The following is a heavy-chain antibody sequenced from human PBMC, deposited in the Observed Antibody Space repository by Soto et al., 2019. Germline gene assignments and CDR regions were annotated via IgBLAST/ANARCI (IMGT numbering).Heavy chain of an antibody. CDR1: GGSISSYY. D-gene: IGHD1-1*01. CDR2: IYYSGST. CDR3: ARVGTGTTLDY. V-gene: IGHV4-59*01. Sequence: QVQLQESGPGLVKPSETLSLTCTVSGGSISSYYWSWIRQPPGKGLEWIVYIYYSGSTNYNPSLKSRVTISVDTSKNQFSLKLSSVTAADTAMYYCARVGTGTTLDYWGQGTLGTVSS. J-gene: IGHJ4*02.